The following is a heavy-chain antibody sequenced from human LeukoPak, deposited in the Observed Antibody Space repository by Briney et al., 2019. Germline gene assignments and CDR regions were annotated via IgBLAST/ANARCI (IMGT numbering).Heavy chain of an antibody. Sequence: PGGSLRLSCAASGFSFSGYILHWVRQAPGRGLEWVALLSYDGVNKYYADSVKGRFSISRDSSKNTLYLQMNSLRAEDTAVYYCAKDSSYPDYWGQGTLVTVSS. J-gene: IGHJ4*02. CDR1: GFSFSGYI. CDR3: AKDSSYPDY. CDR2: LSYDGVNK. D-gene: IGHD2-2*01. V-gene: IGHV3-30-3*01.